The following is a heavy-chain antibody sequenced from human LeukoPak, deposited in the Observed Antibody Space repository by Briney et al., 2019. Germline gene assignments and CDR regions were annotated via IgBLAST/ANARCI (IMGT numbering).Heavy chain of an antibody. V-gene: IGHV1-2*02. CDR3: ARAGHYDFNWFDP. J-gene: IGHJ5*02. CDR2: IKPKSGGT. CDR1: GYTFTGYY. D-gene: IGHD2/OR15-2a*01. Sequence: GASVKVSCKASGYTFTGYYIHWVRQAPGQGLEWMGWIKPKSGGTNYAQKFQGRVTMTRDTSISTAYMELSRLTSDDTAVYYCARAGHYDFNWFDPWGQGTLVTVSS.